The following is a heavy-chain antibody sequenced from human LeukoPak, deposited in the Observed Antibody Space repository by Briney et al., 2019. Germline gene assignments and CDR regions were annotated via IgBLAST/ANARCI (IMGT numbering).Heavy chain of an antibody. V-gene: IGHV3-30*02. J-gene: IGHJ4*02. CDR1: GFTFSSYG. D-gene: IGHD3-3*01. Sequence: GGSLRLSCAASGFTFSSYGMHWVRQAPGKGLGWVAFIRYDGSNKYYADSVKGRFTISRDNSKNTLYLQMNSLRAEDTAVYYCAKNLFFGVVMHRSGFDYWGQGTLVTVSS. CDR3: AKNLFFGVVMHRSGFDY. CDR2: IRYDGSNK.